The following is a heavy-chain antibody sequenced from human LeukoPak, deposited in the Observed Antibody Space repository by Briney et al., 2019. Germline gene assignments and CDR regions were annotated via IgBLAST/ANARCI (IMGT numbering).Heavy chain of an antibody. V-gene: IGHV3-30*03. CDR1: RFTFSSYG. CDR2: ISYDGSNK. J-gene: IGHJ4*02. D-gene: IGHD6-13*01. Sequence: GGPLRLSCAASRFTFSSYGMHWVRQAPGKGLEWVAVISYDGSNKYYADSVKGRFTISRDNAKNSLYLQMNSLRAEDTAVYYCARKKGGSSWNFDYWGQGTLVTVSS. CDR3: ARKKGGSSWNFDY.